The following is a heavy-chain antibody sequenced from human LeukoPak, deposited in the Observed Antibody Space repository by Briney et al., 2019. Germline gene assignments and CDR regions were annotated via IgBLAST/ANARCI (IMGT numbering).Heavy chain of an antibody. CDR3: APEGDGYILFDY. CDR2: ISYDGSNK. J-gene: IGHJ4*02. V-gene: IGHV3-30*03. Sequence: QPGRSLRLSCAAPGFTLSSYGMHWVRQAPGKGLEWVAVISYDGSNKYYADSVKGRFTISRDNSKNTLNLQMNSLRVEDTAVYYCAPEGDGYILFDYWGQGTLVTVSS. D-gene: IGHD5-24*01. CDR1: GFTLSSYG.